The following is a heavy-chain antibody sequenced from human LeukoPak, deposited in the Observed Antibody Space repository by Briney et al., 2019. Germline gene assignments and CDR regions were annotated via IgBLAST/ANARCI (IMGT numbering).Heavy chain of an antibody. CDR2: INPSGGST. CDR3: ARGLASWLLDS. V-gene: IGHV1-46*01. D-gene: IGHD3-22*01. J-gene: IGHJ4*02. Sequence: ASVSDSCKPTVYTFTSYYIYWVRQSPGQGKEWMGIINPSGGSTNYAQKFQGRVTMTRDTSTSTVYMEVSSLRSEDTAVYYCARGLASWLLDSWGQGTLVTVSS. CDR1: VYTFTSYY.